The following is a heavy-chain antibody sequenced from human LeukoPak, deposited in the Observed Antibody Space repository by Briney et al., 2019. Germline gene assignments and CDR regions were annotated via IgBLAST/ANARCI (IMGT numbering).Heavy chain of an antibody. J-gene: IGHJ6*03. Sequence: GGSLRLSCAASGFTFSSYAMSWIRQAPGKGLEWVSYISSSGSTIYYADSVKGRFTISRDNAKNSLYLQMNSLRAEDTAVYYCARSGKKFYYMDVWGKGTTVTVSS. D-gene: IGHD5-12*01. V-gene: IGHV3-11*04. CDR3: ARSGKKFYYMDV. CDR2: ISSSGSTI. CDR1: GFTFSSYA.